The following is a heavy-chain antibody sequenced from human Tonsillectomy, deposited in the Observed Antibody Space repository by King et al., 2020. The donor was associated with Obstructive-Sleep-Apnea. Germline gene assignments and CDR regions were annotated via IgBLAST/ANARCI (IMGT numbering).Heavy chain of an antibody. CDR3: AKTFKAGYCSGGSCSPKDV. J-gene: IGHJ6*02. CDR1: GYSFTVYY. V-gene: IGHV1-2*02. D-gene: IGHD2-15*01. CDR2: INPNSGGT. Sequence: VQLVQSGAEVKKPGASVKVSCKASGYSFTVYYIHWVRQAPGEGLEWVGWINPNSGGTNYAQKCQGRVTMTRDTSISTAYMELSRLRSDDTAVYYCAKTFKAGYCSGGSCSPKDVWGQGTTVTVSS.